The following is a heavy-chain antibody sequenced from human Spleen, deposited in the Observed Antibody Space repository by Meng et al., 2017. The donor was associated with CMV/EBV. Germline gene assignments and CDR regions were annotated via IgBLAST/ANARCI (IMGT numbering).Heavy chain of an antibody. V-gene: IGHV1-8*01. CDR2: VNPHSGST. J-gene: IGHJ5*02. Sequence: YTFTTYDISWVRQAAGQGLEWMGSVNPHSGSTGYAHKFRGRVTLTSTTSESTAYMELSSLRSDDTAVYYCARGVGHDDFWRSNWFDPWGQGTLVTVSS. CDR3: ARGVGHDDFWRSNWFDP. D-gene: IGHD3-3*01. CDR1: YTFTTYD.